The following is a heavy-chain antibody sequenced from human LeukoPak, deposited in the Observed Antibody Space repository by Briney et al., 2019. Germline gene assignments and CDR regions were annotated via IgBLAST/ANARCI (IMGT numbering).Heavy chain of an antibody. CDR2: INPQSGAT. D-gene: IGHD3-22*01. J-gene: IGHJ4*02. V-gene: IGHV1-2*02. CDR3: ARGGDDSGLYFAY. Sequence: GASVKVSCKASGYTFSGFNIHWVRQAPGQGLEWMAWINPQSGATNYAQKFQGRVTTTRDMSNYTVYMEVTSLRSDDTAVYYCARGGDDSGLYFAYWGQGTLVTVSS. CDR1: GYTFSGFN.